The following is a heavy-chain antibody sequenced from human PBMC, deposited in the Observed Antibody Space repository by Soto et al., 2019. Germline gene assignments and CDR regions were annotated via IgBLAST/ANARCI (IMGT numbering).Heavy chain of an antibody. V-gene: IGHV5-10-1*01. CDR3: ARQEYSSSYYYYYGMDV. CDR2: IDPSDSYT. Sequence: GESLKISCKGSGYSFTSYWISWVRQMPGKGLEWMGRIDPSDSYTNYSPSFQGHVTISADKSISTAYLQWSSLKASDTAMYYCARQEYSSSYYYYYGMDVWGQGTTVTAP. CDR1: GYSFTSYW. D-gene: IGHD6-6*01. J-gene: IGHJ6*02.